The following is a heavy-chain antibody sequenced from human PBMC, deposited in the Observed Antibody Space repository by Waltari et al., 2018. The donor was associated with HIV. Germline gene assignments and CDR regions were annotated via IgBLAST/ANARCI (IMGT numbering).Heavy chain of an antibody. V-gene: IGHV4-59*01. CDR3: ARGTGRSGWPLDY. D-gene: IGHD6-19*01. CDR1: GGSISSYY. J-gene: IGHJ4*02. Sequence: QVQLQESGPGLVKPSETLSLTCTVSGGSISSYYWSWIRQPPGKGLEWIGYIYYSGSTNYNPSLKGRVTIAVDTSKNQFSLKLSSVTAADTAVYYCARGTGRSGWPLDYWGQGTLVTVSS. CDR2: IYYSGST.